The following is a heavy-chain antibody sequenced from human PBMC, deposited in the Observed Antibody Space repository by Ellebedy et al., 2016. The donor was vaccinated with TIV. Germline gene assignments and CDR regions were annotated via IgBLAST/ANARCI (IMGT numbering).Heavy chain of an antibody. J-gene: IGHJ4*02. CDR3: ARYSGYHFRGNFFDY. D-gene: IGHD5-12*01. CDR2: IIAIFGTT. Sequence: SVKVSCKASGGIFRSYAISWVRQAPGQGLEWMGGIIAIFGTTNYAQKFQGRVTITADESTSTAYMELSSLTADDPAVYYCARYSGYHFRGNFFDYWGQGTLVTVSS. V-gene: IGHV1-69*13. CDR1: GGIFRSYA.